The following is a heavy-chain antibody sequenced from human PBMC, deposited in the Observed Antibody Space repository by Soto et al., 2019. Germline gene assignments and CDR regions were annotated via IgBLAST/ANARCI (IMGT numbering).Heavy chain of an antibody. V-gene: IGHV5-10-1*01. CDR2: VDPSDSYV. CDR1: GYNFDKYW. Sequence: GESLKISCKASGYNFDKYWIIWVRQMPGKGLEWLGRVDPSDSYVNYSPSFQGHVAISVDKPVDTAYLQWSSLKASDTAMYYCARPQGGTYWLAPWGQGTLVTVSS. J-gene: IGHJ5*02. CDR3: ARPQGGTYWLAP. D-gene: IGHD3-16*01.